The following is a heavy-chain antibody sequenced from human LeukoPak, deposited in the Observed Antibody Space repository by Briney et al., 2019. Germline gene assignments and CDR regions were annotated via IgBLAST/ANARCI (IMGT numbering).Heavy chain of an antibody. D-gene: IGHD3-3*01. CDR2: ISYDGRNK. J-gene: IGHJ6*02. CDR1: GFTFNNYG. CDR3: ARGGITIFGVVTGGDYYYYGMDV. V-gene: IGHV3-30*03. Sequence: GKSLRLSCAASGFTFNNYGMHWVRQAPGKGLEWVAVISYDGRNKHYPDSVKGRFTISRDISTDTLWLQMDSLRTEDTAVYYCARGGITIFGVVTGGDYYYYGMDVWGQGTTVTVSS.